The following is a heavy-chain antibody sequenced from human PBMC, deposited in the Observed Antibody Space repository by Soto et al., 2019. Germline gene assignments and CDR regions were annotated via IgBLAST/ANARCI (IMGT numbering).Heavy chain of an antibody. CDR1: GFTFSDYA. D-gene: IGHD3-22*01. J-gene: IGHJ4*02. V-gene: IGHV3-23*01. CDR2: ISGGSSVT. Sequence: GGSLRLSCTASGFTFSDYAMTWVRQAPGKGLEWVSTISGGSSVTYYGDSVKGRFTISRDNTKKTLFLQLNRLSADDTATYYCAKVLSKNYYYTFDFWGQGTQVTVSS. CDR3: AKVLSKNYYYTFDF.